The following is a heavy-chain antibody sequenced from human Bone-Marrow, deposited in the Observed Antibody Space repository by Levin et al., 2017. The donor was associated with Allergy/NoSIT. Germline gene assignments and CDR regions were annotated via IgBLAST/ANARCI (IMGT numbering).Heavy chain of an antibody. Sequence: SCAASGFTFSNYWIHWVRQAPGKGLVWVSEIDSDGSTTRYADSVKGRFTTSRDNAKNTLYLQMNSLTVEDTAVYYCVRDNFGVDYWGQGTLVTVSS. CDR1: GFTFSNYW. J-gene: IGHJ4*02. D-gene: IGHD3-16*01. CDR2: IDSDGSTT. V-gene: IGHV3-74*01. CDR3: VRDNFGVDY.